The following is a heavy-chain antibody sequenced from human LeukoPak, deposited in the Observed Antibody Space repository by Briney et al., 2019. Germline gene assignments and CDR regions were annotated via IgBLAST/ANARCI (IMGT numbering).Heavy chain of an antibody. Sequence: GGSLRLSCAASGFTFSSYAMSWVRQAPGKGLEWVSVISGSGGSTYYADSVRGRFTISRDNSKNTLYLQMNSLRAEDTAVYYCAKDPSAAGTASYFQLWGQGTLVTVSS. D-gene: IGHD6-13*01. V-gene: IGHV3-23*01. CDR1: GFTFSSYA. CDR2: ISGSGGST. CDR3: AKDPSAAGTASYFQL. J-gene: IGHJ1*01.